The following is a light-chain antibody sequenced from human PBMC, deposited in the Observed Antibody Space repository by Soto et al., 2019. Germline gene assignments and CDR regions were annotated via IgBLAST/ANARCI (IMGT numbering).Light chain of an antibody. V-gene: IGLV2-14*01. CDR2: EVI. Sequence: QSALTQPASVSGSPGQSITISCTATSSDVGGYNYVSWFQQYPVKAPKLMIYEVINRPSGVSNRFSGSKSGNTASLIISGLQAEDEADYYCSSYTSSSTLVFGGGTKVTVL. CDR3: SSYTSSSTLV. CDR1: SSDVGGYNY. J-gene: IGLJ2*01.